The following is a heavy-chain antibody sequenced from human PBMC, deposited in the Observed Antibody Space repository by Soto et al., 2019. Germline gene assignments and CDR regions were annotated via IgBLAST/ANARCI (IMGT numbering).Heavy chain of an antibody. D-gene: IGHD3-10*01. Sequence: SETLSLTCTVFGGSFRNYYWSWFRQTPGKGLEWIGYVHDSWGSNYNPSLKSRVAISLDTSTSQFSLKLTSVTAPDTAVYSCAQQGFGALHGLVDVRGQGTTVTVSS. J-gene: IGHJ6*02. CDR2: VHDSWGS. V-gene: IGHV4-59*08. CDR3: AQQGFGALHGLVDV. CDR1: GGSFRNYY.